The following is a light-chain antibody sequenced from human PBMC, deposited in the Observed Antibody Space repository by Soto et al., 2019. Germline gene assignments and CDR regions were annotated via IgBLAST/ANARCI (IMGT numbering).Light chain of an antibody. CDR2: GAF. Sequence: EIVLTQSPATLSLSPGEGATLSCRASQSVSTYLAWYQQKPGRAPRLLIYGAFNRATGIPARFSGSGSGTDFTLTISSLEPEDFAVYYCQQGGSFGGGTKVEIK. CDR1: QSVSTY. CDR3: QQGGS. J-gene: IGKJ4*01. V-gene: IGKV3-11*01.